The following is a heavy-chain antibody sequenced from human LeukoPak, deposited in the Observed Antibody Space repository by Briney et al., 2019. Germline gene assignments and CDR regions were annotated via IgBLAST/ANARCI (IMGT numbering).Heavy chain of an antibody. V-gene: IGHV3-64*01. CDR1: GFTFSSHW. Sequence: PGGSLRLSCAASGFTFSSHWMSWVRQAPGKGLEYVSAISSNGGSTYYANSVKGRFTISRDNSKNTLYLQMGSLRAEDMAVYYCARESDILTGYPPPFDYWGQGTLVTVSS. CDR2: ISSNGGST. CDR3: ARESDILTGYPPPFDY. J-gene: IGHJ4*02. D-gene: IGHD3-9*01.